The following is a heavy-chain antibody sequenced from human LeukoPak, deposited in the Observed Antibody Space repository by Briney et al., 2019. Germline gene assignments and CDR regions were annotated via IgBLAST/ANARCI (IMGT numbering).Heavy chain of an antibody. CDR2: ISYDGSNK. V-gene: IGHV3-30*04. Sequence: GGSLRLSCAASGFTFSSYAMHWVRQAPGKGLEWVAVISYDGSNKYYADSVKGRFTISRDNSKNTLYLQMNSLRAEDMAVYYCASSTVTSYIDYWGQGTLVTVSS. CDR1: GFTFSSYA. D-gene: IGHD4-17*01. CDR3: ASSTVTSYIDY. J-gene: IGHJ4*02.